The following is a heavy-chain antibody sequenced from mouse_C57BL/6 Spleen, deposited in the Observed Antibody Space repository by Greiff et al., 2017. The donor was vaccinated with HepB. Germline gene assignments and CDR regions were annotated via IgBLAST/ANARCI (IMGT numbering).Heavy chain of an antibody. V-gene: IGHV1-18*01. D-gene: IGHD1-1*01. CDR2: INPNNGGT. J-gene: IGHJ1*03. CDR1: GYTFTDYN. CDR3: AREYSGSSYDWYCDV. Sequence: EVQLQQSGPELVKPGASVKIPCKASGYTFTDYNMDWVKQSHGQSLEWIGDINPNNGGTIYNQKFKGKATLTVDKSSSTAYMELRSLTSEDTAVYYCAREYSGSSYDWYCDVWGTGTTVTVSS.